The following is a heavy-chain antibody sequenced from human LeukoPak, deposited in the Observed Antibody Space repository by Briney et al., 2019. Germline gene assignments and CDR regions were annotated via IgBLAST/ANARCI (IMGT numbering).Heavy chain of an antibody. D-gene: IGHD1-26*01. V-gene: IGHV4-39*01. CDR3: AKSGGYGLIDY. Sequence: SETLSLPCAVSGASVSGSNYYWGWLRQPPGKGLEWIGNIYSSGSTYYNASLQSRVTISIDTSKNQFSLRLNSVTAADTAMYYCAKSGGYGLIDYWGQGTRVTVSS. CDR1: GASVSGSNYY. J-gene: IGHJ4*02. CDR2: IYSSGST.